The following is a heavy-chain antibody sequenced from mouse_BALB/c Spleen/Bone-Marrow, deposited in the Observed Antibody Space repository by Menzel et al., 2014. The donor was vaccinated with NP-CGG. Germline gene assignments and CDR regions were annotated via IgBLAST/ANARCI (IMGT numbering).Heavy chain of an antibody. D-gene: IGHD2-14*01. Sequence: ECGGGFVQPGGSRKLSCAASGFTFSSFGMHWVRQAPEKGLEWVAYISSGSSTIYYADTVKGRFTISRDNPKNTLFLQMTSLRSEDTAMYYCARDVPLYDVGYFDYWGQGTTLTVSS. CDR3: ARDVPLYDVGYFDY. CDR2: ISSGSSTI. J-gene: IGHJ2*01. V-gene: IGHV5-17*02. CDR1: GFTFSSFG.